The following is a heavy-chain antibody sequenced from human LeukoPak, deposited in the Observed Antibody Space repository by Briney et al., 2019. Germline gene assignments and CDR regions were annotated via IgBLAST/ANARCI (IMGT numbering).Heavy chain of an antibody. D-gene: IGHD4-23*01. Sequence: ASVKVSCKASGGTLSSYATSWVRQAPGQGLEWMGGIIPIFGTANYAQKFQGRVTITADESTSTAYMELSSLRPEDTAVYYCARAGRLRWFPFDYWGQGTLVTVSS. CDR3: ARAGRLRWFPFDY. CDR1: GGTLSSYA. V-gene: IGHV1-69*13. J-gene: IGHJ4*02. CDR2: IIPIFGTA.